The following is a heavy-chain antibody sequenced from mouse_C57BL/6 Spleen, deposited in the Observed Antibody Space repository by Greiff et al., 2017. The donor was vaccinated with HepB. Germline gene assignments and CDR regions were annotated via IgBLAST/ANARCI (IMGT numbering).Heavy chain of an antibody. Sequence: GQLQQSGPELVKPGASVKISCKASGYTFTDYYMNWVKQSHGKSLEWIGDINPNNGGTSYNQKFKGKATLTVDKSSSTAYMELRSLTSEDSAVYYCARKAIPYGNYDYYAMDYWGQGTSVTVSS. V-gene: IGHV1-26*01. D-gene: IGHD2-1*01. CDR2: INPNNGGT. CDR1: GYTFTDYY. J-gene: IGHJ4*01. CDR3: ARKAIPYGNYDYYAMDY.